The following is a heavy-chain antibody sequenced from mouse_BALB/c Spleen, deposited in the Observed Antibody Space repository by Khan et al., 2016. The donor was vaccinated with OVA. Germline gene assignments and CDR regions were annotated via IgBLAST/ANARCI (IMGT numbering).Heavy chain of an antibody. J-gene: IGHJ4*01. CDR3: ARPPYFSYTLDY. D-gene: IGHD2-10*01. Sequence: QIQLVQSGPELKKPGETVKISCKASGYTFTSYGMNWVKQSPGKALRWMGWINTYTGEPTYTDDFKGRFAFSLETSARTAYLQINNLNNEDTATYFCARPPYFSYTLDYWGQGTSVTVSS. CDR1: GYTFTSYG. V-gene: IGHV9-3-1*01. CDR2: INTYTGEP.